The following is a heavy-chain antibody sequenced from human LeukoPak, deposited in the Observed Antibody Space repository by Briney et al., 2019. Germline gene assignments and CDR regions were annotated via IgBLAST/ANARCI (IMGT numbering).Heavy chain of an antibody. J-gene: IGHJ4*02. V-gene: IGHV1-46*01. D-gene: IGHD3-10*01. Sequence: ASVTVSCKASGYTFTSYYMPWVRQAPGQGLEWMGIINPSGGSTSYAQKFQGRVTMTRDTSTSTVYMELSSLRSEDTAVYYCARAEHYYGSGSYYLGYWGQGTLVTVSS. CDR3: ARAEHYYGSGSYYLGY. CDR1: GYTFTSYY. CDR2: INPSGGST.